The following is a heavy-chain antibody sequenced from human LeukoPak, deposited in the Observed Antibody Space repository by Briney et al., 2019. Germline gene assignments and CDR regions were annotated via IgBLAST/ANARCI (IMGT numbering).Heavy chain of an antibody. CDR2: ISPGGGTT. D-gene: IGHD1-1*01. J-gene: IGHJ4*02. CDR1: GFAFGSEA. Sequence: GGSLRLSCAVSGFAFGSEAMSWVRQSPARGLEWVASISPGGGTTYYADYVKGRFTISRDNSNYSLFVQMNSLRAEDTAVYFCAKSRSGSANWALRIFDNSGQGTLVTVSS. CDR3: AKSRSGSANWALRIFDN. V-gene: IGHV3-23*01.